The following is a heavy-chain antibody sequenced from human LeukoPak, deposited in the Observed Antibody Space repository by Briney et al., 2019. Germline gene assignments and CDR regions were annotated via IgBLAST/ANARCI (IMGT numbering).Heavy chain of an antibody. CDR3: ARDEGGYSYPVPFDY. J-gene: IGHJ4*02. V-gene: IGHV1-46*01. D-gene: IGHD5-18*01. Sequence: ASVKVSCKASGYTFTSYYMHWVRQAPGQGLEWMGIINPSGGSTSYAQKFQGSVTMTRDTSTSTVYMELSSLRSEDTAVYYCARDEGGYSYPVPFDYWGQGTLVTVSS. CDR1: GYTFTSYY. CDR2: INPSGGST.